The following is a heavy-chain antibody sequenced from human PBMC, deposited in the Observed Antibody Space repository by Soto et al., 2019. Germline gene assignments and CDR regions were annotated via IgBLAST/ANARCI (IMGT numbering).Heavy chain of an antibody. Sequence: VELAESGGGVVQPGRSLRLSCAASGFTFSGYALHWVRQTLGKGLEWMAVISYDGSNKYYAGSVEGRFTISRDNSKNTLFLQMNSLRTEDTAIYYCARSEPAGFGVMTASHYYGMDVWGQGTTVTVSS. CDR2: ISYDGSNK. V-gene: IGHV3-30-3*01. CDR1: GFTFSGYA. CDR3: ARSEPAGFGVMTASHYYGMDV. J-gene: IGHJ6*02. D-gene: IGHD3-3*01.